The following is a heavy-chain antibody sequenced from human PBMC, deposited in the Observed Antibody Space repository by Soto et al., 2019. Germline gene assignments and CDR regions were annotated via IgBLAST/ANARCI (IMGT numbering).Heavy chain of an antibody. J-gene: IGHJ6*02. V-gene: IGHV5-10-1*01. CDR2: IDPSDSYT. CDR1: GYSFTSHL. Sequence: PGESLRISCKGSGYSFTSHLISWMRQKHGKGLEWMGRIDPSDSYTNYSPSFQGHVTISADKSISTAYLQWSSLKASDTAMYYCASPISSIAARPHYYYGMDGWGQGTTVPVFS. CDR3: ASPISSIAARPHYYYGMDG. D-gene: IGHD6-6*01.